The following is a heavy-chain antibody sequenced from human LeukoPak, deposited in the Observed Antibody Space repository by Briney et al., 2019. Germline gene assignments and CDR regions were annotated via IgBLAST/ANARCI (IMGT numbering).Heavy chain of an antibody. CDR3: ATYTHWVAGDV. CDR1: GFTFTNAW. CDR2: MNQDGSAK. Sequence: GGSLRLSCAASGFTFTNAWMSWVRQAPGKGLEWVANMNQDGSAKDYVDSVKGRFTISRDNARNSLYLQMSSLRAEDTAVYYCATYTHWVAGDVWGQGTTVTVSS. V-gene: IGHV3-7*01. J-gene: IGHJ6*02. D-gene: IGHD3-16*01.